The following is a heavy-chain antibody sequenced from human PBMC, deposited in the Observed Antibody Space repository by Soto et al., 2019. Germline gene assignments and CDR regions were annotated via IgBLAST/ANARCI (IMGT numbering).Heavy chain of an antibody. CDR2: IYYSGSV. Sequence: SETLSLTCTVSGGSISTDDYYWGWIRQPPGKGLEWIGSIYYSGSVYYNPSLMSRVTESVATSKTQFSLKLSSVTAEDTAVYYCARNEGIDYWGQGTLVTVSS. CDR3: ARNEGIDY. D-gene: IGHD1-1*01. V-gene: IGHV4-39*01. CDR1: GGSISTDDYY. J-gene: IGHJ4*02.